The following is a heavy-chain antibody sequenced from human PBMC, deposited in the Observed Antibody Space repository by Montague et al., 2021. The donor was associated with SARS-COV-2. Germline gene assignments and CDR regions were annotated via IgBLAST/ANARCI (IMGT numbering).Heavy chain of an antibody. CDR1: GGSISSYY. V-gene: IGHV4-4*07. J-gene: IGHJ6*04. CDR2: IYTSGST. Sequence: SETLSPTCTVAGGSISSYYWGWIRQPAGKGLEWIGRIYTSGSTNYKPSLKSRVTMSVDTSKNQFSLKLSSVTAADTAVYYCAREAWFGDKTSASEYYGMDVWGKGTTVTVSS. CDR3: AREAWFGDKTSASEYYGMDV. D-gene: IGHD3-10*01.